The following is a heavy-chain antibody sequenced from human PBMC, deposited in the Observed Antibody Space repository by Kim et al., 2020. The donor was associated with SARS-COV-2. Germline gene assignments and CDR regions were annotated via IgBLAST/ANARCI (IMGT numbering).Heavy chain of an antibody. V-gene: IGHV3-23*01. CDR1: GFSFTNYA. Sequence: GGSLRLSCVGSGFSFTNYAMSWVRQAPGKGLDWVSRIRGSGGDTFYADSVKGRFTISRDNSKNTLYLQMNSLRVDDTAVYYCTRLKWFGKEGFWGQGTLVIVSS. J-gene: IGHJ4*02. D-gene: IGHD3-10*01. CDR3: TRLKWFGKEGF. CDR2: IRGSGGDT.